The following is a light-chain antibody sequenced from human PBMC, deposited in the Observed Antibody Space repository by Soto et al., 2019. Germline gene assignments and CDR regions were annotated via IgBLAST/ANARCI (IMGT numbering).Light chain of an antibody. Sequence: DIQMTQSPSSLSASVGDRVTITCRASQGIGNELGWYQQKPGKAPNRLIYGASSLQSGVPSRFSGSGSGTEFTLTIGSLQPEDFTTCYCLQYNSYPRTFGQGTKVELK. CDR2: GAS. CDR3: LQYNSYPRT. V-gene: IGKV1-17*01. J-gene: IGKJ1*01. CDR1: QGIGNE.